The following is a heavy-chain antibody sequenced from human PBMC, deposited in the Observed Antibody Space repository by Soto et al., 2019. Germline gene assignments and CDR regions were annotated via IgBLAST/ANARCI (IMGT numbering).Heavy chain of an antibody. J-gene: IGHJ5*02. CDR2: IIPIFGTA. CDR3: ARDLIGYSSSWYSWFDP. Sequence: QVQLVQSGAEVKKPGSSVKVSCKASGGTFSSYAISWVRQAPDKGLGWMGGIIPIFGTANYAQKFQGRVTITADESTSTAYMELSSLRSEDTAVYYCARDLIGYSSSWYSWFDPWGQGTLVTVSS. V-gene: IGHV1-69*12. CDR1: GGTFSSYA. D-gene: IGHD6-13*01.